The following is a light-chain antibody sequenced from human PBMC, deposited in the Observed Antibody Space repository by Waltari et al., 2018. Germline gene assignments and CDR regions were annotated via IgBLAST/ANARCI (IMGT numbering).Light chain of an antibody. V-gene: IGLV4-69*01. CDR1: GEYSAYA. Sequence: LVLTQSPSASASLGAPVKLTCSLPGEYSAYAIAWHQKQPLKGPRYLMTVNGDGSNKKGDGISERFSGSSSDLDRYLIISRLQSDDEADYFCQTWGTGIQVFGSGTKLTVL. CDR3: QTWGTGIQV. CDR2: VNGDGSN. J-gene: IGLJ3*02.